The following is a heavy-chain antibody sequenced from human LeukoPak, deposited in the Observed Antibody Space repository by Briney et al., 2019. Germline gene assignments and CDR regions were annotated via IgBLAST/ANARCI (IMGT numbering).Heavy chain of an antibody. J-gene: IGHJ4*02. CDR2: ISSSSTYI. Sequence: GGPLRLSCAASGFTFSDYSMIWVRQAPGKGLEWISYISSSSTYIHYADSVKGRFTISRDNGKNSLYLQMSSLRVEDRATYYCARERFHGSGAPKYDYWGQGALVTVSS. CDR3: ARERFHGSGAPKYDY. V-gene: IGHV3-21*06. CDR1: GFTFSDYS. D-gene: IGHD3-10*01.